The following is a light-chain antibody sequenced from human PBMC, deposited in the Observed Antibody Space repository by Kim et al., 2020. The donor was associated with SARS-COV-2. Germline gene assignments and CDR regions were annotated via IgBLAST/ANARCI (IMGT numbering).Light chain of an antibody. CDR3: QQYYSAPYT. CDR2: DAF. CDR1: QGIASF. V-gene: IGKV1-27*01. Sequence: DIQMTQSPSSLSASVGDRVTITCRASQGIASFLAWYQQKPGKPPKLLIFDAFNSQSGVPSRFSGSGSGTDYTLTISSLQPEDVATYYCQQYYSAPYTFGQGTKLEI. J-gene: IGKJ2*01.